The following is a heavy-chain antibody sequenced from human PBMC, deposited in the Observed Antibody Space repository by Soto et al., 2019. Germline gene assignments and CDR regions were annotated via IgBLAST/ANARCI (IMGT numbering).Heavy chain of an antibody. V-gene: IGHV3-48*02. D-gene: IGHD2-15*01. Sequence: QLVESGGGLVQPGGSLRLSCAASGFTFSDYPMNWVRQAPGKGLEWVSSIRTISSAIYFADAVRVRFTISRDNARNSLYLQMTSVSDEDTAVYYGARETPSFDSWGQGTLVTVSS. J-gene: IGHJ4*02. CDR3: ARETPSFDS. CDR2: IRTISSAI. CDR1: GFTFSDYP.